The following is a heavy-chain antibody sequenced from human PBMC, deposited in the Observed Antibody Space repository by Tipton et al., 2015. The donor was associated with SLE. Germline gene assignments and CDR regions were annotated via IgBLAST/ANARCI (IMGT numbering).Heavy chain of an antibody. CDR2: ISWNSGNM. Sequence: SLRLSCAASGFTFDDYAMHWVRQAPGKGLEWVSGISWNSGNMVYADSVKGRLTISRDNAKNSLYLQINSLRAEDTALYYCAMARHWGQGTLVTVSS. CDR1: GFTFDDYA. CDR3: AMARH. J-gene: IGHJ4*02. V-gene: IGHV3-9*01.